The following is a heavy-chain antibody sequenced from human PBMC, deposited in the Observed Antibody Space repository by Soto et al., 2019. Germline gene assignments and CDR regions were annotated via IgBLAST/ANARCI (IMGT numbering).Heavy chain of an antibody. CDR2: IYYSGST. J-gene: IGHJ4*02. D-gene: IGHD3-16*01. V-gene: IGHV4-31*03. Sequence: SETLSLTCTVSGGSISSGGYYWSWIRQHPGKGLEWIGYIYYSGSTYYNPSLKSRVTISVDTSKNQFSLKLSSVTAADTAVYYCARERVTITFGGDGYFDYWGQGTLVTVSS. CDR1: GGSISSGGYY. CDR3: ARERVTITFGGDGYFDY.